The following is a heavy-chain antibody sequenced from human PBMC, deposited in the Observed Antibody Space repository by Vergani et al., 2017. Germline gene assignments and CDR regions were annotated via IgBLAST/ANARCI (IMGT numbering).Heavy chain of an antibody. V-gene: IGHV3-30*14. D-gene: IGHD1-14*01. CDR3: ARDLRLLYNRFDP. CDR1: GFTFSGNS. J-gene: IGHJ5*02. Sequence: QVKLVESGGGVVQPGRSLRLSCAASGFTFSGNSMHWVRQAPGKGLEWLAVILHDGTNEHYADSVKGRFTISRDNSNNTLFLQINNVKPEDTAVYYCARDLRLLYNRFDPWGQGTLVTVSS. CDR2: ILHDGTNE.